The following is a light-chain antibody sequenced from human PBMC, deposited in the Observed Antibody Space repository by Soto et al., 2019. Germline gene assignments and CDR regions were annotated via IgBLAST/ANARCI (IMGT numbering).Light chain of an antibody. J-gene: IGLJ2*01. V-gene: IGLV4-69*01. CDR1: SGHSSYA. Sequence: QSVLTQSPSASASLGASVKLTCTLSSGHSSYAIAWHQQQPEKGPHYLMKLNSDGSHSKGDGIPDRFSGSSSGAERYLTISSLQSEDEADYYCQTWGTGILVFGGGTKVTVL. CDR2: LNSDGSH. CDR3: QTWGTGILV.